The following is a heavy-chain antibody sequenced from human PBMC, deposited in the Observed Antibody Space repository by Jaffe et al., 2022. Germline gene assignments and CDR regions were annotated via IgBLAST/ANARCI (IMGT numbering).Heavy chain of an antibody. CDR2: INAGNGNT. Sequence: QVQLVQSGAEVKKPGASVKVSCKASGYTFTSYAMHWVRQAPGQRLEWMGWINAGNGNTKYSQKFQGRVTITRDTSASTAYMELSSLRSEDTAVYYCARSPYYGDYDAPAADKTNWLDYWGQGTLVTVSS. CDR1: GYTFTSYA. J-gene: IGHJ4*02. D-gene: IGHD4-17*01. CDR3: ARSPYYGDYDAPAADKTNWLDY. V-gene: IGHV1-3*01.